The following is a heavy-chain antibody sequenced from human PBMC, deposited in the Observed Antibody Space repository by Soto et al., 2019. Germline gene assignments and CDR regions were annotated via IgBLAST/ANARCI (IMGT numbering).Heavy chain of an antibody. CDR1: GFTFSSYG. D-gene: IGHD2-8*01. V-gene: IGHV3-33*01. CDR3: ASDRCALEPTQYGMDV. Sequence: QVQLVESGGGVVQPGRSLRLSCAASGFTFSSYGMHWVRQAPGKGLEWVAVIWYDGSNKYYADSVKGRFTISRDNSKNPLYLQMNGLRAEDTAVYYCASDRCALEPTQYGMDVWGQGTTVTVSS. CDR2: IWYDGSNK. J-gene: IGHJ6*02.